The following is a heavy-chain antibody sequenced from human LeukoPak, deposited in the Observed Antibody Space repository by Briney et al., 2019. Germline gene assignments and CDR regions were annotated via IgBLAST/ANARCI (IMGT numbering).Heavy chain of an antibody. V-gene: IGHV4-59*01. D-gene: IGHD6-13*01. CDR2: IYYSGST. CDR1: GGSISSYY. Sequence: SETLSLTCTVSGGSISSYYWSWVRQPPGKGLEWIGYIYYSGSTNYNPSLKSRVTISVDTSKNQFSLKLSSVTAADTAVYYCAGGESSSWYFAWFDPWGQGTLVTVSS. CDR3: AGGESSSWYFAWFDP. J-gene: IGHJ5*02.